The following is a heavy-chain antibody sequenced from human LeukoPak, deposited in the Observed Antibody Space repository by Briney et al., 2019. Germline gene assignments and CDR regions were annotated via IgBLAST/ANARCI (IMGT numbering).Heavy chain of an antibody. V-gene: IGHV1-2*04. Sequence: GASVKVSCKASGYTFTGYYMHWVRQAPGQGLEWMGWINPNSGGTNYAQKFQGWVTMTRDTSISTPYMELSRLRSDDTAVYYCARSPSSMVLDYWGQGTLVTVSS. CDR1: GYTFTGYY. CDR3: ARSPSSMVLDY. D-gene: IGHD3-10*01. J-gene: IGHJ4*02. CDR2: INPNSGGT.